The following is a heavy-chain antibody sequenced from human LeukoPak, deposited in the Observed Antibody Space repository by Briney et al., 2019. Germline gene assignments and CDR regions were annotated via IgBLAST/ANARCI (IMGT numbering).Heavy chain of an antibody. CDR2: INPNSGGT. CDR1: GYTFTGYY. J-gene: IGHJ4*02. V-gene: IGHV1-2*02. CDR3: ARDYGSGSYDCGY. Sequence: GASVKVSCKASGYTFTGYYMHWVRQAPGQGLEWMGWINPNSGGTNYAQKFQGRVTMTRDTSISTAYMELSRLRSDDTAVYYCARDYGSGSYDCGYWGQGTLVTVSS. D-gene: IGHD3-10*01.